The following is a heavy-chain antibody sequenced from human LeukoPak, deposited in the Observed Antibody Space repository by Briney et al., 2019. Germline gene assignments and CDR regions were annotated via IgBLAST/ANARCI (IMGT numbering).Heavy chain of an antibody. CDR1: GGSISSYY. Sequence: SETLSLTCTVSGGSISSYYWSWIRQPPGKGLEWIGYIYYRGSTNYNPSLKSRVTISVETSKNQFSLKLSSVTAADTAVYYCARETYCSGGSCYSGWFDPWGQGTLVTVSS. CDR3: ARETYCSGGSCYSGWFDP. CDR2: IYYRGST. J-gene: IGHJ5*02. D-gene: IGHD2-15*01. V-gene: IGHV4-59*01.